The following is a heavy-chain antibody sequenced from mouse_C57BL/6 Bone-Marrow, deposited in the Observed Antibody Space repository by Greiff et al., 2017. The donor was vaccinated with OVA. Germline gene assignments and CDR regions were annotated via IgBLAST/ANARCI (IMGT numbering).Heavy chain of an antibody. V-gene: IGHV14-4*01. CDR3: TAGGRSWYFDV. J-gene: IGHJ1*03. CDR1: GFNITDDY. Sequence: VQLQQSGAELVRPGASVKLSCTASGFNITDDYMHWVKQRPEQGLEWIGWIDPENGDTEYASKFQGKATITADTSSNTAYLQLSSLTSEDTAVYYCTAGGRSWYFDVWGTGTTVTVSS. CDR2: IDPENGDT.